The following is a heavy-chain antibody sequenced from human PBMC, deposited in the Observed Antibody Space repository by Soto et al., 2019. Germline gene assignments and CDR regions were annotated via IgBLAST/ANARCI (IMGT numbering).Heavy chain of an antibody. J-gene: IGHJ3*02. V-gene: IGHV4-30-4*01. D-gene: IGHD2-2*01. CDR3: AIPAMANALDI. CDR2: IYYSGST. CDR1: GGSISSGDYY. Sequence: QVQLQESGPGLVKPSQTLSLTCTVSGGSISSGDYYWSWIRQPPGKGLEWIGYIYYSGSTYYNPSLRSRVTIAVDTSKSQFSLKLRSVSAEDTAVYYCAIPAMANALDIWGQGTMVTVSS.